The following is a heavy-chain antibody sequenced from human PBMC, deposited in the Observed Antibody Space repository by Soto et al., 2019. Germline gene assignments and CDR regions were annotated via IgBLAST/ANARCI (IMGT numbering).Heavy chain of an antibody. CDR3: ARESVVVVAATHAFDI. D-gene: IGHD2-15*01. CDR2: IWYDGSNK. CDR1: GFTFSSYG. Sequence: PGGSLRLSCAASGFTFSSYGMHWVRQAPGKWLEWVAVIWYDGSNKYYADSVKGRFTISRDNSKNTLYLQMNSLRAEDTAVYYCARESVVVVAATHAFDIWGQGXMVTV. J-gene: IGHJ3*02. V-gene: IGHV3-33*01.